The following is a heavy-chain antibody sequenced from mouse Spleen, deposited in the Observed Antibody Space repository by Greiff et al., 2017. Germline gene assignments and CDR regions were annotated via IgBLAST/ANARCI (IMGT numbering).Heavy chain of an antibody. CDR3: ARQKYGNYGAMDY. CDR2: ISSGGSST. D-gene: IGHD2-10*02. CDR1: GFTFSSYA. Sequence: EVKLMESGGGLVKPGGSLKLSCAASGFTFSSYAMSWVRQTPEKRLEWVATISSGGSSTYYPDSVKGRFTISRDNAKNTLYLQMSSLRSEDTAMYYCARQKYGNYGAMDYWGQGTSVTVSS. V-gene: IGHV5-9-3*01. J-gene: IGHJ4*01.